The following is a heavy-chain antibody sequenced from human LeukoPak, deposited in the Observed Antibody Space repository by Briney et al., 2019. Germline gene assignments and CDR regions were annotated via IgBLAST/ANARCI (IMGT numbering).Heavy chain of an antibody. D-gene: IGHD3-10*01. CDR1: GFSFSNAW. V-gene: IGHV3-53*01. CDR3: ARRHASGNNVFDI. J-gene: IGHJ3*02. Sequence: GGSLRLSCAVSGFSFSNAWMSWVRQAPGKGLEWVSVIYSGGDTYYADSVKGRFTISRDNSKNTLYVEMHGLRAEDTAVYYCARRHASGNNVFDIWGQGTMVTVSS. CDR2: IYSGGDT.